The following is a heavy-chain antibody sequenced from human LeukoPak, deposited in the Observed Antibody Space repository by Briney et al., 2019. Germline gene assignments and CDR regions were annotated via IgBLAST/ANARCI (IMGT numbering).Heavy chain of an antibody. CDR2: SASGGSS. CDR3: AREKIADYYGMDV. V-gene: IGHV3-23*01. J-gene: IGHJ6*02. Sequence: GGSLRLSCVASGFTFSSYAMNWVRQAPGKGLEWVSTSASGGSSYYADSVKGRFTISRDNSKNSLYLQMNSLRAEDTAVYYCAREKIADYYGMDVWGQGTTVTVSS. CDR1: GFTFSSYA.